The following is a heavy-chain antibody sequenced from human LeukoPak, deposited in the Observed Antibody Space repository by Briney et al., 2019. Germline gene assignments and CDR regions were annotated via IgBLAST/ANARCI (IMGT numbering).Heavy chain of an antibody. V-gene: IGHV3-30-3*01. D-gene: IGHD1-26*01. J-gene: IGHJ4*02. Sequence: PGGSLRLSCAASGFTFSSYAMHWVRQPPGKGLEWVAVISYDGSNKYYADSVKGRFTISRDNSKSTLYLQMNSLRVEDTAVYYCARVSLGALGYWGQGTLVTVSS. CDR1: GFTFSSYA. CDR2: ISYDGSNK. CDR3: ARVSLGALGY.